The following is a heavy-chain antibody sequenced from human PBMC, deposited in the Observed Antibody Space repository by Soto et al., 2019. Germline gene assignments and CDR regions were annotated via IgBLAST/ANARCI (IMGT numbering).Heavy chain of an antibody. Sequence: QLQLQESGPGLVKPSETLSLSCDVSGDSISSTSYFWAWIRQPPGKGLEWIASKYYSGVTFYNPSLNGRLTISVGASPKRFSLELTSVTAADTAIYYCHHGDHSLGFDYWGPGILVTVSP. D-gene: IGHD3-16*01. CDR1: GDSISSTSYF. CDR3: HHGDHSLGFDY. CDR2: KYYSGVT. V-gene: IGHV4-39*02. J-gene: IGHJ4*02.